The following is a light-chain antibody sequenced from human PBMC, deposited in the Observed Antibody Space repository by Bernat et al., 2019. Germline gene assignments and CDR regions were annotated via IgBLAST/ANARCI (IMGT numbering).Light chain of an antibody. CDR3: QQHANLIS. CDR1: QDISNY. J-gene: IGKJ4*01. Sequence: DIQMTQSPSSLSASVGDRVTITCQASQDISNYLNWYQQKPGKAPKLLIYDASNLETGVPSRFSGRGSGTDFTFTISSLQPEDFATYYCQQHANLISFGGGTKVETK. V-gene: IGKV1-33*01. CDR2: DAS.